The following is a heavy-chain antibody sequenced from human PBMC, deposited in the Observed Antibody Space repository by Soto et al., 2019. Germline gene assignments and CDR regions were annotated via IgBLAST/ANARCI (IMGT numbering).Heavy chain of an antibody. V-gene: IGHV4-31*03. CDR2: IYYSGST. Sequence: PSETLSLTCTVSGGSVSSGSYYWSWIRQHPGKGLEWIGYIYYSGSTNYNPSLKSRVTMSVDTSKNQFSLKLSSVTAADTAVYYCARNLRETRITETTLDYYYYGMDVWGQGTTVTVSS. CDR1: GGSVSSGSYY. J-gene: IGHJ6*02. D-gene: IGHD1-7*01. CDR3: ARNLRETRITETTLDYYYYGMDV.